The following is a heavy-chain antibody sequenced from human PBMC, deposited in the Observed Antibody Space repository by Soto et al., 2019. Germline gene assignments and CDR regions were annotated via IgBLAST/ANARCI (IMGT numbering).Heavy chain of an antibody. D-gene: IGHD6-19*01. CDR1: GFTFSSYS. V-gene: IGHV3-21*01. CDR2: ISSSSSYI. CDR3: ARIAVENYYYGMDV. Sequence: PGGSLRLSCAASGFTFSSYSMNWVRQAPGKGLEWVSSISSSSSYIYYADSVKGRFTISRDNAKNSLYLQMNSLRAEDTAVYYCARIAVENYYYGMDVWGQGTTVTVSS. J-gene: IGHJ6*02.